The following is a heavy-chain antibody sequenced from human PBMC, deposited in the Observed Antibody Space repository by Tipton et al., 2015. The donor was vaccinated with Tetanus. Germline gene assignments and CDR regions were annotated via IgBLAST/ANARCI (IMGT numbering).Heavy chain of an antibody. CDR3: ARGTNPYGDPYYYYGMDV. J-gene: IGHJ6*02. CDR1: GFTFGNYW. V-gene: IGHV3-23*01. Sequence: SLRLSCEASGFTFGNYWMHWVRQAPGKGLMWVSAISGSGGSTYYADSVKGRFTISRDNSKNTLYLQMNSLRAEDTAVYYCARGTNPYGDPYYYYGMDVWGQGTTVTVSS. D-gene: IGHD4-17*01. CDR2: ISGSGGST.